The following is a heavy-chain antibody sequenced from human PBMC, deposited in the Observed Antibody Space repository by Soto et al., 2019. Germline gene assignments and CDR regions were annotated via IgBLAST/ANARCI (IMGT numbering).Heavy chain of an antibody. CDR3: TRDDRGMTTVTTFVY. Sequence: GGSLRLSCTASGFTFGDYAMSWFRQAPGKGLEWVGFIRSKAYGGTTEYAASVKSRFTISRDDSKSIAYLQMNSLKTEDTAVYYCTRDDRGMTTVTTFVYWGQGTLVTVSS. J-gene: IGHJ4*02. V-gene: IGHV3-49*03. CDR2: IRSKAYGGTT. D-gene: IGHD4-17*01. CDR1: GFTFGDYA.